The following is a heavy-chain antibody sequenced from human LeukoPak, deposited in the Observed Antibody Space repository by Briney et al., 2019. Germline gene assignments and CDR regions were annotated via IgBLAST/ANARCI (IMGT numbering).Heavy chain of an antibody. Sequence: PSETLSLTCGVSGGSFSGYYWSWIRQPPGEGLEWIGEINHSGSTNYNPSLKSRVTLSVDTSKNQFSLKLSSVTAADTAVYYCARLRLLAGTWALDYWGQGTLVTVSS. J-gene: IGHJ4*02. CDR3: ARLRLLAGTWALDY. D-gene: IGHD6-19*01. CDR2: INHSGST. CDR1: GGSFSGYY. V-gene: IGHV4-34*01.